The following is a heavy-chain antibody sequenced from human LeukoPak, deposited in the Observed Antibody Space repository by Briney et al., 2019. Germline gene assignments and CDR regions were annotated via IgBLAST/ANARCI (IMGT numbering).Heavy chain of an antibody. CDR3: AKDPPIDGS. D-gene: IGHD6-19*01. CDR1: GFTFDNYA. V-gene: IGHV3-23*01. CDR2: ISGSGGST. J-gene: IGHJ4*02. Sequence: PGGSLRLSCTASGFTFDNYAMIWVRQAPGKGLEWVSAISGSGGSTYYADSVKGRFTISRDNSKNTLYLQMNSLRAEDTAVYYCAKDPPIDGSRGQGTLVTVSS.